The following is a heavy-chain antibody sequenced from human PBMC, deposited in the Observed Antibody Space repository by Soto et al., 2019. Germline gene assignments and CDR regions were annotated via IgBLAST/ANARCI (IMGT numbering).Heavy chain of an antibody. CDR2: INHSGST. CDR3: ARGVYYYGSGSYNHYYYYGMDV. D-gene: IGHD3-10*01. Sequence: SETLSLTCTVSGGSISSGDYYWSWIRQPPWKGLEWIGEINHSGSTNYNPSLKSRVTISVDTSKNQFSLKLSSVTAADTAVYYRARGVYYYGSGSYNHYYYYGMDVWGQGTTVTVSS. CDR1: GGSISSGDYY. V-gene: IGHV4-39*07. J-gene: IGHJ6*02.